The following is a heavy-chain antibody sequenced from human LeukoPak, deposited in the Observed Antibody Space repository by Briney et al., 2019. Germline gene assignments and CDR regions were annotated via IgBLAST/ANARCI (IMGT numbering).Heavy chain of an antibody. CDR2: IYYSGST. CDR1: GGSISSYY. Sequence: SETLSLTCTVSGGSISSYYWGWIRQPPGKGLEWIGSIYYSGSTYYNPSLKSRVTISVDTSKNQFSLKLSSVAAADTAVYYCARQYSSSWYDSGAFDIWGQGTMVTVSS. D-gene: IGHD6-13*01. V-gene: IGHV4-39*01. CDR3: ARQYSSSWYDSGAFDI. J-gene: IGHJ3*02.